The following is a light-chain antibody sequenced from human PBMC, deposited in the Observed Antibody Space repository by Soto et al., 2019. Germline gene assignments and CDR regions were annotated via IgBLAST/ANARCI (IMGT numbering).Light chain of an antibody. CDR1: GRDLGFYSY. J-gene: IGLJ1*01. V-gene: IGLV2-8*01. Sequence: PPPPPGLRGQPLSASCPGTGRDLGFYSYVSWYQQHPGKVPKLLIYEVTKRPSGVPDRLSGSKSGNTASLTVSGLQAEDEADYYCSSYAGTTTHHVLGTGTKVTVL. CDR3: SSYAGTTTHHV. CDR2: EVT.